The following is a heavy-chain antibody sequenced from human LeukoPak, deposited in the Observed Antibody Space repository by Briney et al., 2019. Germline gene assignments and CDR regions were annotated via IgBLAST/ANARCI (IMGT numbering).Heavy chain of an antibody. CDR1: GGTFGIYG. V-gene: IGHV1-69*05. J-gene: IGHJ5*02. Sequence: GSSVKVSCKASGGTFGIYGMSWVRQAPGQGLEWMGGIIPMYRTPTYAERFEGRVTISTDDSTSTVCMELSSLRSEDTAVYYCARGATGTTFHHWLDPWGQGTLVTVSS. CDR2: IIPMYRTP. D-gene: IGHD1-7*01. CDR3: ARGATGTTFHHWLDP.